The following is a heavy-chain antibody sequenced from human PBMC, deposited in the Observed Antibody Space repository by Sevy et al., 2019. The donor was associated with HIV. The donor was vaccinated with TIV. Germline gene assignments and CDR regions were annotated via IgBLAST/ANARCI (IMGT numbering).Heavy chain of an antibody. V-gene: IGHV1-69*13. CDR1: GGTFSSYA. CDR2: IIPIFGTA. Sequence: ASVKVSCKASGGTFSSYAISWVRQAPGQGLEWMGGIIPIFGTANYAQKFQGRVTITADESTSTAYMGLSSLSSEDTAVYYCASSSIAARPREYNWFDPWGQGTLVTVSS. CDR3: ASSSIAARPREYNWFDP. D-gene: IGHD6-6*01. J-gene: IGHJ5*02.